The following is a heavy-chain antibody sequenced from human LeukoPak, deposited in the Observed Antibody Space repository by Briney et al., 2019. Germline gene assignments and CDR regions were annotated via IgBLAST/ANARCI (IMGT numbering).Heavy chain of an antibody. D-gene: IGHD3-3*01. CDR3: ARVADYDFWIDY. J-gene: IGHJ4*02. V-gene: IGHV4-59*01. CDR1: GGSISSYY. CDR2: IYYSGST. Sequence: PSETLSLTCTVSGGSISSYYWSWIRQPPGKGLEWIGYIYYSGSTNYNPSLKSRVTISVDTSKNQFSLKLSSVTAADTAVYYCARVADYDFWIDYWGQGTLVTVSS.